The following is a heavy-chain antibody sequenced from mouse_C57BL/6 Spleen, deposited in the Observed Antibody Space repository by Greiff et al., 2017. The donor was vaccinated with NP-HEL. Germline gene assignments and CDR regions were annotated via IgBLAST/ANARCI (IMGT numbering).Heavy chain of an antibody. CDR1: GYTFTSYW. J-gene: IGHJ2*01. CDR3: ARTTVVARGGYFDY. Sequence: QVQLKQPGAELVRPGSSVKLSCKASGYTFTSYWMHWVKQRPIQGLEWIGNIDPSDSETHYNQKFKDKATLTVDKSSSTAYMQLSSLTSEDSAVYYCARTTVVARGGYFDYWGQGTTLTVSS. CDR2: IDPSDSET. V-gene: IGHV1-52*01. D-gene: IGHD1-1*01.